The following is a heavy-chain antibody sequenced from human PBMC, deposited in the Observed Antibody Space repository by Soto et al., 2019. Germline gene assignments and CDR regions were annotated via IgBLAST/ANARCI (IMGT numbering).Heavy chain of an antibody. Sequence: ASVKVSCKVSGYTLAELSMHWVRQAPGKGLERMGGFDPEDGETIYAQKFQGRVTMTEDTSTDTAYMELSSLRSEDTAVYYCVGYYYDSSGYWPDAFDIWGQGTMVTVSS. D-gene: IGHD3-22*01. CDR1: GYTLAELS. CDR3: VGYYYDSSGYWPDAFDI. CDR2: FDPEDGET. J-gene: IGHJ3*02. V-gene: IGHV1-24*01.